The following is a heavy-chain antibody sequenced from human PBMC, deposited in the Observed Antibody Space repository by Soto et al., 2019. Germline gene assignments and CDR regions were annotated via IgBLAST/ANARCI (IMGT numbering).Heavy chain of an antibody. CDR3: ARYYYGSGSYPSYYGMDV. J-gene: IGHJ6*02. CDR2: IYYSGST. Sequence: SETLSLTCTVSGGSISSYYWSWIRQPPGKGLEWIGYIYYSGSTNYNPSLKSRVTISVDTSKNQFSLKLSSVTAADTAVYYCARYYYGSGSYPSYYGMDVWGQGTTVT. D-gene: IGHD3-10*01. CDR1: GGSISSYY. V-gene: IGHV4-59*08.